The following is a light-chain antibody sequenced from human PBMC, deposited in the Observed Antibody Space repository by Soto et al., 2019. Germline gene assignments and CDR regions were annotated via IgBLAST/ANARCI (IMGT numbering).Light chain of an antibody. CDR2: DVT. J-gene: IGLJ3*02. CDR1: SSDVGGYNY. Sequence: QSALTQPRSVSGSPGQSVTISCTGTSSDVGGYNYVSWYQLHPGKAPKLMIYDVTKRPSGVPDRFSGSKSGNTASLTISGLQAEDEADYYCGSYAGSYTLVFGGGTQLTVL. CDR3: GSYAGSYTLV. V-gene: IGLV2-11*01.